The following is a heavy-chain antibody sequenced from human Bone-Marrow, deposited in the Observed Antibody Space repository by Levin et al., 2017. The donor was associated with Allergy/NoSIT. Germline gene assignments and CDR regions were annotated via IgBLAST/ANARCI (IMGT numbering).Heavy chain of an antibody. CDR1: GGSFSGYY. V-gene: IGHV4-34*01. CDR2: INHSGST. D-gene: IGHD3-10*01. Sequence: SETLSLTCAVYGGSFSGYYWSWIRQPPGKGLEWIGEINHSGSTNYNPSLKSRVTISVDTSKNQFSLKLSSVTAADTAVYYCAIRGFGELFGWGQGTLVTVSS. J-gene: IGHJ4*02. CDR3: AIRGFGELFG.